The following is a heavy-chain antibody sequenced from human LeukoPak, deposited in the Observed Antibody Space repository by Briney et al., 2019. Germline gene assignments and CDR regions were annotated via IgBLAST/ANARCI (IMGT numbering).Heavy chain of an antibody. CDR1: GFSFSSYS. CDR3: SRVSAGTSDGRNTFDI. J-gene: IGHJ3*02. V-gene: IGHV3-48*04. Sequence: GVSLRLSCAASGFSFSSYSMNWVRQAPGKGLEWVSYIRSSSSIIYYGDSVKGRFTISRDNAKNTLYLQMNSLRADDTAVYYCSRVSAGTSDGRNTFDIWGQGTMVTVSS. D-gene: IGHD1-14*01. CDR2: IRSSSSII.